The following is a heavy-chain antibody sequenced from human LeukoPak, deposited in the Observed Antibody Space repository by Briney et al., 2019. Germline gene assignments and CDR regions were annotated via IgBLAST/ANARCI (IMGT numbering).Heavy chain of an antibody. V-gene: IGHV3-48*04. Sequence: GGSLRLSCAASGFTFSSYCMTWVRQAPGKGLEWVSYISGNSSTIYYADSVKGRFTISRDNAKNSLYLQMNSLRGEDTAVYYCASIYVSGSYWDYWGQGTLVTVSS. CDR1: GFTFSSYC. CDR2: ISGNSSTI. J-gene: IGHJ4*02. D-gene: IGHD3-10*01. CDR3: ASIYVSGSYWDY.